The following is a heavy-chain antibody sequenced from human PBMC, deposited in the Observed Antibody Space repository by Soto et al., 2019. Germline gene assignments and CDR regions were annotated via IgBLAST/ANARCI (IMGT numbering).Heavy chain of an antibody. V-gene: IGHV4-34*01. Sequence: QVQLQQWGAGLLKPSETLSLTCAVYGGSVSSGSYYWSWIRQPPGNGLEWIGEMSHSGGTHFNPSLKRRVTISVDTSQNQFSLKMSAVTAADTALYYCARVERWTTTTVVDAFDIWGPGTMVTVSS. CDR1: GGSVSSGSYY. J-gene: IGHJ3*02. D-gene: IGHD4-4*01. CDR2: MSHSGGT. CDR3: ARVERWTTTTVVDAFDI.